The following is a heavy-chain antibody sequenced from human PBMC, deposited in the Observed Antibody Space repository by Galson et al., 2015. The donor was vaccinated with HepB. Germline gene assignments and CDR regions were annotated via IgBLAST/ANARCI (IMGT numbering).Heavy chain of an antibody. D-gene: IGHD3-10*01. CDR1: GYTFTTYGANYG. CDR2: ISADNGNT. V-gene: IGHV1-18*01. Sequence: SVKVSCKASGYTFTTYGANYGIGWVRQAPGQGLEWMGWISADNGNTKFPQRLQGRVTITTDTSTSTAYLELRGLRSDDTAVYYCARDRGYYGSGSYSSGRFDYWGQGTLVIVSS. CDR3: ARDRGYYGSGSYSSGRFDY. J-gene: IGHJ4*02.